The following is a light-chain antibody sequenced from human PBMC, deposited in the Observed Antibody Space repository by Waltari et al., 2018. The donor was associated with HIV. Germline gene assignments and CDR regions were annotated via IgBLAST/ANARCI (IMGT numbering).Light chain of an antibody. J-gene: IGLJ3*02. CDR1: SNNVGYQG. V-gene: IGLV10-54*01. CDR2: RNN. Sequence: QAGLSQPPSVSKGLRQTATLTCTGNSNNVGYQGAAWLQQHQRHPPKLLSYRNNNRPSGISEGLSASGSGNTASLTITGLQPEDGADYYCSAWDSSLSAWVFGGGTKLTVL. CDR3: SAWDSSLSAWV.